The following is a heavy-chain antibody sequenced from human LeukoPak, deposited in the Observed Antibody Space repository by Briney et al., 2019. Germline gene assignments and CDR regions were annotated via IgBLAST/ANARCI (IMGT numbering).Heavy chain of an antibody. D-gene: IGHD6-6*01. CDR2: IYYSGST. CDR1: GGSISSYY. CDR3: ARLKLGMLDY. Sequence: SETLSLTCTVSGGSISSYYWSWIRQPPGKGLEWIGYIYYSGSTNYNPSLKSRVTISVDTSKNQSSLKLSSVTAADAAVYYCARLKLGMLDYWGQGTQVTVSS. V-gene: IGHV4-59*01. J-gene: IGHJ4*02.